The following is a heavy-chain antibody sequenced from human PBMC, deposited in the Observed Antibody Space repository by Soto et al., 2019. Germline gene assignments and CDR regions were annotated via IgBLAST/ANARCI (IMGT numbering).Heavy chain of an antibody. J-gene: IGHJ4*02. V-gene: IGHV3-64D*08. CDR2: ISSNEGST. D-gene: IGHD3-10*01. Sequence: GGSLRLSCSASGFTFSSYAMHWVRQAPGKGLEYVSAISSNEGSTYYADSVKGRFTISRDNSKNTLYLQMSSLRAEDTAVYYCVKVGLPYYYGSGSYYYFDYWGQGTLVTVSS. CDR1: GFTFSSYA. CDR3: VKVGLPYYYGSGSYYYFDY.